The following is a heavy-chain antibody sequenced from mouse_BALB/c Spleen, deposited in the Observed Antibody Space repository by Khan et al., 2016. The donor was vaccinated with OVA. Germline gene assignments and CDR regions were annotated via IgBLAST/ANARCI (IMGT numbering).Heavy chain of an antibody. V-gene: IGHV1-4*01. J-gene: IGHJ3*01. CDR1: GYTFTTYT. D-gene: IGHD2-14*01. CDR3: VREGAYYRSDGWFAY. CDR2: IIPSNDYT. Sequence: QVQLQQPGAELARPGASVKMSCKASGYTFTTYTIHWVKQRPGQGLEWIGYIIPSNDYTNYNQKFKDRATLTADKSSSTAYMHLSSLTSEDSAVYYCVREGAYYRSDGWFAYWGQGTLVTVSA.